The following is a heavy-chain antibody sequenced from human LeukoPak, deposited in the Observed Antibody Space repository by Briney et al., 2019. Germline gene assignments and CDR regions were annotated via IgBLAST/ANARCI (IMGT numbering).Heavy chain of an antibody. CDR2: IYYSGST. V-gene: IGHV4-31*03. J-gene: IGHJ4*02. CDR1: GGSISSGGYY. CDR3: ASRTGYCSSTSCYIFDY. D-gene: IGHD2-2*02. Sequence: SQTLSLTCTVSGGSISSGGYYWSWIRQHPGKGLEWIGYIYYSGSTYYNPSLKSRVTISVDTSKNQFSLKLSSVTAADTAVYYCASRTGYCSSTSCYIFDYWGQGTLVTVSS.